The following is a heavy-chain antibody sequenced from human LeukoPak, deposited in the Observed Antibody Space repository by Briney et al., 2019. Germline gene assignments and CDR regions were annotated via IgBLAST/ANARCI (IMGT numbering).Heavy chain of an antibody. CDR3: ARRRGNTSGFQGYYFDY. CDR1: GGSISSSSYY. CDR2: IYYSGST. Sequence: SETLSLTCTVSGGSISSSSYYWGWIRQPPGKGLEWIGSIYYSGSTYYNPSLKSRLTISVDTSKNQFSLKLSSVTAADTAVYYCARRRGNTSGFQGYYFDYWGQGTLVTVSS. D-gene: IGHD6-19*01. J-gene: IGHJ4*02. V-gene: IGHV4-39*07.